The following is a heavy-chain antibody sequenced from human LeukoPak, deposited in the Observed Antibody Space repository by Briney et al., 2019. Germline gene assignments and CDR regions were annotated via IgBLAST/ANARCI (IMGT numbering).Heavy chain of an antibody. Sequence: GRSLRLSCAASGFTFSSYGMHWVRQAPGKGLEWVAVIWYDGSNKYYADSVKGRFTISRDNSKNTLYLQMNSLRAEDTAVYYCARVPYGDYGIDYWGQGTLVTVSS. CDR2: IWYDGSNK. D-gene: IGHD4-17*01. J-gene: IGHJ4*02. V-gene: IGHV3-33*01. CDR1: GFTFSSYG. CDR3: ARVPYGDYGIDY.